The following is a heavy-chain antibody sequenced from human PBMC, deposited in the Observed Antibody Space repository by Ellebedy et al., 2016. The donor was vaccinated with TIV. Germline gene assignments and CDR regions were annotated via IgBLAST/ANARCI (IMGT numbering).Heavy chain of an antibody. J-gene: IGHJ3*02. V-gene: IGHV1-2*02. CDR3: AISGAGAIWVYDAFDI. CDR2: INPNSGGT. Sequence: ASAKVSCKASAYTFTGYYMHWVRQAPGQGLEWMGWINPNSGGTNYAQKFQGRVTMTRDTSISTAYMELSRLRSDDTAVYYCAISGAGAIWVYDAFDIWGQGTTVTVSS. CDR1: AYTFTGYY. D-gene: IGHD1-26*01.